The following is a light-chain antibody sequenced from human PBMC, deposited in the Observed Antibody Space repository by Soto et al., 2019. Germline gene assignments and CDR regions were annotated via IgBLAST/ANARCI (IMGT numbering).Light chain of an antibody. CDR2: DAS. CDR3: QQYDNLPLT. V-gene: IGKV1-33*01. J-gene: IGKJ4*01. Sequence: DIQMTQSPSSLSASVGDRVTITCRASQSISSYLNWYQQKPGKAPKXLIYDASNLETGVPSRFSGSVSGTDFTLTISSLQPEDSETYDGQQYDNLPLTFGGGTKVDIK. CDR1: QSISSY.